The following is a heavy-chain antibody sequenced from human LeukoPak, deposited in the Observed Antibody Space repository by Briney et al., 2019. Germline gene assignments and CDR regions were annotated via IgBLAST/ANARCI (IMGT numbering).Heavy chain of an antibody. D-gene: IGHD4-17*01. CDR2: INPNSGGT. Sequence: ASVKVSCKASGYTFTGYYMHWVRQAPGQGLEWMGWINPNSGGTNYAQKFRGRVTMTRDTSISTAYMELSRLRADDTAVYYCARVRIYGDYVDYWGQGTLVTVSS. CDR3: ARVRIYGDYVDY. V-gene: IGHV1-2*02. J-gene: IGHJ4*02. CDR1: GYTFTGYY.